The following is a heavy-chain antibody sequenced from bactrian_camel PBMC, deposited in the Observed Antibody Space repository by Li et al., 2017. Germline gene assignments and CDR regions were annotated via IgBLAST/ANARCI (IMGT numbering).Heavy chain of an antibody. J-gene: IGHJ4*01. CDR1: EFTFSDYD. CDR3: LPAFYERGFPLK. D-gene: IGHD3*01. CDR2: LYTDGIT. Sequence: DVQLVESGGGLVQPGGSLRLSCAASEFTFSDYDMSWVRLAPGKGLEWVSNLYTDGITHYADSVKGQFTISRDNAKKMLWLQMNSLKPEDTATYYCLPAFYERGFPLKWGQGTQVTVS. V-gene: IGHV3S10*01.